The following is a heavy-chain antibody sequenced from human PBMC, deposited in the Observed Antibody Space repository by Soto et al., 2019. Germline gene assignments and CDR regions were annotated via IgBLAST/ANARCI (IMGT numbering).Heavy chain of an antibody. CDR2: IAYSGDT. CDR3: ARYVLDTTVDYYFDY. V-gene: IGHV4-30-4*01. D-gene: IGHD4-17*01. J-gene: IGHJ4*02. Sequence: PSETLSLTCAVSGGSIISADSYWFWIRKHPGKGREWIGYIAYSGDTYYNPSLRSRVTISADTSENQFSLELRSVTAADTAMYYCARYVLDTTVDYYFDYWGQGSMVTVSS. CDR1: GGSIISADSY.